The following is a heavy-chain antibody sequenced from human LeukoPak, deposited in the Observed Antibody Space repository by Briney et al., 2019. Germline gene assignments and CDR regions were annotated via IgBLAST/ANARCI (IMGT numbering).Heavy chain of an antibody. D-gene: IGHD3-3*01. Sequence: ASVKVSCKASGYTFTNYGISRVRQAPGQGLEWMGWISIYNGNTDYAQKLRGRVTMTTDTSTSTAYMELRSLRSDDTAVYYCARITYDFWSGYYMPDDPWGQGTLVTVSS. CDR3: ARITYDFWSGYYMPDDP. CDR1: GYTFTNYG. CDR2: ISIYNGNT. J-gene: IGHJ5*02. V-gene: IGHV1-18*01.